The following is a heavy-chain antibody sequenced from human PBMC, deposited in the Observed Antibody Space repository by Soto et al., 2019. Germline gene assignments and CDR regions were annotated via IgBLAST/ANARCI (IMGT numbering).Heavy chain of an antibody. CDR2: IYHSGST. J-gene: IGHJ4*02. D-gene: IGHD4-17*01. CDR3: ARSTVTEDY. Sequence: QVQLQESGPGLVKPSGTLSLTCAVSGASISSNNWWSWVRQPPGRGLEWVGEIYHSGSTNYNLSLKSRVTISIDKSKNPFSLKLSSVTAADTAVDYCARSTVTEDYWGQGTLVTVSS. CDR1: GASISSNNW. V-gene: IGHV4-4*02.